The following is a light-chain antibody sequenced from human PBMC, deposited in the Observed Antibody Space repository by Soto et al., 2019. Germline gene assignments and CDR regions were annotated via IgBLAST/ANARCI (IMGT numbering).Light chain of an antibody. CDR2: GNS. J-gene: IGLJ1*01. CDR3: QSYDSSLSGFYV. V-gene: IGLV1-40*01. Sequence: QSVLTQPPSVSGAPGQRVTISCTGSSSNIGAGYDVHWYQQLPGTAPKLLIYGNSNRPSGVPDRFSGSKSGTSASLAITGLQAEYEADYYCQSYDSSLSGFYVVGTGTKVTV. CDR1: SSNIGAGYD.